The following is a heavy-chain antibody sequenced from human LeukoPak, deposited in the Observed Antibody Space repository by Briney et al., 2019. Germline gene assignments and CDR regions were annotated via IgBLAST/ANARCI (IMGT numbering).Heavy chain of an antibody. D-gene: IGHD2-2*03. Sequence: SETLSLTCAVYGGSFSGYYWSWMRQPPGKGLEWTGEINHRGSTNYNPSLKSRVTISVDTSKNQFSLKLSSVTAADTAVYCCARGLRVDIAQSSPKYNYYMDVWGKGTTVAVSS. CDR3: ARGLRVDIAQSSPKYNYYMDV. J-gene: IGHJ6*03. CDR2: INHRGST. CDR1: GGSFSGYY. V-gene: IGHV4-34*01.